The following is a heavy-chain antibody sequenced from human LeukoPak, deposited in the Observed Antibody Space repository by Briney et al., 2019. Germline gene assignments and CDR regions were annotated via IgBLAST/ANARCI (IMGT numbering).Heavy chain of an antibody. J-gene: IGHJ2*01. CDR1: GGSISGSSYY. D-gene: IGHD3-22*01. V-gene: IGHV4-61*01. CDR3: ARGYDSSGYYWYFDL. CDR2: IYYSGST. Sequence: SETLSLTCTVSGGSISGSSYYWSWIRQPPGKGLEWIGYIYYSGSTNYNPSLKSRVTISVDTSKNQFSLKLSSVTAADTAVYYCARGYDSSGYYWYFDLWGRGTLVTVSS.